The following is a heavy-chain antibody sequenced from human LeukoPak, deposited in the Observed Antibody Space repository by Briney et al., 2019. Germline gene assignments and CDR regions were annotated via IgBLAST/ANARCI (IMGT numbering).Heavy chain of an antibody. CDR2: MNPNSGNT. D-gene: IGHD6-13*01. V-gene: IGHV1-8*03. J-gene: IGHJ5*02. CDR1: GYTFINYD. CDR3: ARINKSGMNNWFDP. Sequence: VASVKVSCEASGYTFINYDVNWVRQATGQGLEWMGWMNPNSGNTGYAQKFRGRVAITWNTSIKTAYMELSGLSSEDTAIYYCARINKSGMNNWFDPWGQGTLVTVSS.